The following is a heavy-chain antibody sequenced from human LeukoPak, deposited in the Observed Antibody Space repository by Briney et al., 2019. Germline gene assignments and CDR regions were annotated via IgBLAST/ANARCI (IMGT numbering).Heavy chain of an antibody. CDR1: GFTFSSYA. D-gene: IGHD6-6*01. J-gene: IGHJ4*02. Sequence: GGSLRLSCAASGFTFSSYAMSWVRQAPGKGLEWVSAITGSGGITYYADSVKSRFTISRDNSKNTLYLQMNTLRAEDTALYYGAGSAYSSSSVGFWGQGTLVTVSS. CDR3: AGSAYSSSSVGF. CDR2: ITGSGGIT. V-gene: IGHV3-23*01.